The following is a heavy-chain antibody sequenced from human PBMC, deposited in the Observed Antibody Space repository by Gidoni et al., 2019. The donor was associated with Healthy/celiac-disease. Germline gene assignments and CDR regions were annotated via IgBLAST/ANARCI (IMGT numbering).Heavy chain of an antibody. V-gene: IGHV3-23*01. CDR2: ISGSGGNT. CDR3: AKDLFIVVVGDY. D-gene: IGHD2-21*01. Sequence: EVQLLESGVGLVQPGGSLRLSCSASGFTFSSYGMGWVRQAPGKGLEWVSSISGSGGNTYYADSVKGRFTISRDNSKNTLYLQLNSLRVEDTAVYYCAKDLFIVVVGDYWGQGTLVTASS. CDR1: GFTFSSYG. J-gene: IGHJ4*02.